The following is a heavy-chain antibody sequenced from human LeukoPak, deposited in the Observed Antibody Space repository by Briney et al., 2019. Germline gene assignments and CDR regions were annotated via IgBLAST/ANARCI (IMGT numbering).Heavy chain of an antibody. Sequence: PSETLSLTCTVSGGSVSSGSYYWSWIRQPPGKGLEWIGYIYYSGSTNYNPSLKSRVTISVDTSKNQFSLKLSSVTAADTAVYYCARENRGYSGYDSAGVYYFDYWGQGTLVTVSS. CDR1: GGSVSSGSYY. CDR3: ARENRGYSGYDSAGVYYFDY. D-gene: IGHD5-12*01. J-gene: IGHJ4*02. V-gene: IGHV4-61*01. CDR2: IYYSGST.